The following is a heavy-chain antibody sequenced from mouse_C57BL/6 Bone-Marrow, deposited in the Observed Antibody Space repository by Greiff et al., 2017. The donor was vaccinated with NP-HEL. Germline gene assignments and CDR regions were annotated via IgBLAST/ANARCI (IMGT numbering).Heavy chain of an antibody. D-gene: IGHD2-1*01. CDR1: GYTFTSYG. J-gene: IGHJ4*01. V-gene: IGHV1-81*01. CDR3: AVYPYYYAMDY. Sequence: QVQLQQSGAELARPGASVKLSCKASGYTFTSYGISWVKQRTGQGLEWIGEIYPRSGNTYYNEKFKGKATLTADKSSSTAYMELRSLTSEDSAVYICAVYPYYYAMDYWGQGTSVTVSS. CDR2: IYPRSGNT.